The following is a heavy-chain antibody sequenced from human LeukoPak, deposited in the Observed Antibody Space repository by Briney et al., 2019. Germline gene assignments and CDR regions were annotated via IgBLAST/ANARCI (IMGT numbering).Heavy chain of an antibody. CDR2: IYWDDDQ. Sequence: SGPTLVNPTQTLTLTCTFSGFSLTTSRVGVGWIRQPPGTALEWLALIYWDDDQRYSPSLKSRLTITKDTSKNQVVLTMTNMDPVDTATYFCAHSLLYDFWNPYYKRYYFDYWGQGTLVTVSS. J-gene: IGHJ4*02. V-gene: IGHV2-5*02. CDR1: GFSLTTSRVG. CDR3: AHSLLYDFWNPYYKRYYFDY. D-gene: IGHD3-3*01.